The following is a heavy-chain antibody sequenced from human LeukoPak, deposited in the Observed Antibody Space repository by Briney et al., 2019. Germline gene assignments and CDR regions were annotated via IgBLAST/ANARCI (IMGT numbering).Heavy chain of an antibody. CDR2: IYTSGST. CDR1: GGSISSYY. Sequence: SETLSLTCTVSGGSISSYYWSWIRQPAGKGLEWIGRIYTSGSTYYNPSLKSRVTISVDTSKNQFSLKLSSVTAADTAVYYCACIAAAGTLDPWGQGTLVTVSS. V-gene: IGHV4-4*07. CDR3: ACIAAAGTLDP. J-gene: IGHJ5*02. D-gene: IGHD6-13*01.